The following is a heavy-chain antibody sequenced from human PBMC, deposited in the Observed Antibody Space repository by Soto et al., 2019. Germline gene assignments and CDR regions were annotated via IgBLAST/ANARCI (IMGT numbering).Heavy chain of an antibody. Sequence: QVQLVQSGAEVKKPGASVKVSCKASGYTFTSYYMHWVRQAPGQGLEWMGIINPSGGSTSYAQKFQGRGTMTTDTSTSTFCMELSSLRSVDKAVYYCARDKDSSSWVDYWGQGTLVTVSS. CDR1: GYTFTSYY. CDR3: ARDKDSSSWVDY. D-gene: IGHD6-13*01. CDR2: INPSGGST. J-gene: IGHJ4*02. V-gene: IGHV1-46*01.